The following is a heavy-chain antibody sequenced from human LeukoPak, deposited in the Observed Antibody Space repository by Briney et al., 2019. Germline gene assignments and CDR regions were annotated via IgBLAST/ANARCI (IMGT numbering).Heavy chain of an antibody. CDR3: ATTLHIVVVTWHAFDI. CDR2: INPNSGGT. Sequence: ASVKVSCKASGYTFTGYYIHWVRQAPGQGLEWMGWINPNSGGTNYAPKFQGRVTMTRDTSISIAYMELSRLTFDDTTIYYCATTLHIVVVTWHAFDIWGQGTMVTVSS. D-gene: IGHD2-21*02. CDR1: GYTFTGYY. V-gene: IGHV1-2*02. J-gene: IGHJ3*02.